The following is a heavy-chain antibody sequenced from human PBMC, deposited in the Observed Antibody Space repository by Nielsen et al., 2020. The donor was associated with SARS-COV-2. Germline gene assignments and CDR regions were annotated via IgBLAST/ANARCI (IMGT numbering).Heavy chain of an antibody. CDR3: SNFGDAFDI. D-gene: IGHD3-10*01. Sequence: SLKISCAASGFTFDDYAMHWVRQAQGKGLEWVSGISWNSGSIGYADSVKGRFNISRDNAKNSLYLQMNSLRAEDTALYYCSNFGDAFDIWGQGTMVTVSS. CDR2: ISWNSGSI. J-gene: IGHJ3*02. CDR1: GFTFDDYA. V-gene: IGHV3-9*01.